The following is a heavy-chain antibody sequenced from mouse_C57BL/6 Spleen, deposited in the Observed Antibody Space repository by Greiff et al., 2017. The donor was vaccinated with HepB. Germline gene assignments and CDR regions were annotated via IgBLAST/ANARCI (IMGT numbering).Heavy chain of an antibody. Sequence: VQLQQPGAELVRPGSSVKLSCKASGYTFTSYWMDWVKQRPGQGLEWIGNIYPSDSETHYNQKFKDKATLTVDKSSSTAYMQLSSLTSEDSAVYYCARSPNFITTVVAPLGYWGQGTSVTVSS. V-gene: IGHV1-61*01. J-gene: IGHJ4*01. D-gene: IGHD1-1*01. CDR2: IYPSDSET. CDR3: ARSPNFITTVVAPLGY. CDR1: GYTFTSYW.